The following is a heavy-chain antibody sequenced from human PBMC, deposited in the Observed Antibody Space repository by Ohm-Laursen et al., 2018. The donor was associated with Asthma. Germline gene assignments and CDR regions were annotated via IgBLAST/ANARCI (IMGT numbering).Heavy chain of an antibody. CDR3: VRDVVDRFDY. CDR2: IYIGNT. CDR1: GYSVTSYA. Sequence: ASVKVSCKASGYSVTSYAFSWVRQAPGQRPEWMGWIYIGNTNYAPNFRDRITMTTDTSTNTAYMELRSLTSDDTAVYYCVRDVVDRFDYWGQGTTVTVSS. D-gene: IGHD2-21*01. J-gene: IGHJ4*03. V-gene: IGHV1-18*04.